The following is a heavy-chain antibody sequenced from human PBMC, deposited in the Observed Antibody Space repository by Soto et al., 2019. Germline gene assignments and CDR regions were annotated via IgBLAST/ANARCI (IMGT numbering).Heavy chain of an antibody. CDR3: AKTYYYDSSGHYCDY. Sequence: GGSLRLSCAASGFTFSSYAMSWVRQAPGKGLEWVSVISGSGGSTYYADSVKGRFTISRDNSKNTLYVQMNSLRAEDTAVYYCAKTYYYDSSGHYCDYWGQGTLVTVSS. V-gene: IGHV3-23*01. CDR2: ISGSGGST. J-gene: IGHJ4*02. CDR1: GFTFSSYA. D-gene: IGHD3-22*01.